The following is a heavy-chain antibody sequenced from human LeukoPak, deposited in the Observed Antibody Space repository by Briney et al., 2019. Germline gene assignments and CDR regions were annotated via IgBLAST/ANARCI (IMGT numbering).Heavy chain of an antibody. CDR2: ISSSSSYI. J-gene: IGHJ6*02. D-gene: IGHD2-8*02. V-gene: IGHV3-21*01. CDR1: GFTFSRYW. CDR3: ARGGSGYFYGMDV. Sequence: GGSLRLSCAASGFTFSRYWMHWVRQAPGKGLEWVSSISSSSSYIYYADSVKGRFTISRDNAKNSLYLQMNSLRAEDTAVYYCARGGSGYFYGMDVWGQGTTVTVSS.